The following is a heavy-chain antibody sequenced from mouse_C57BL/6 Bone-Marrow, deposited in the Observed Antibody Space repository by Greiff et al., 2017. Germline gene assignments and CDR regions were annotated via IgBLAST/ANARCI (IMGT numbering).Heavy chain of an antibody. D-gene: IGHD2-1*01. J-gene: IGHJ3*01. CDR1: GFTFSSYT. V-gene: IGHV5-9*01. CDR3: ARHGNYPFAY. Sequence: EVKVVESGGGLVKPGGSLKLSCAASGFTFSSYTMSWVRQTPEKRLEWVATISGGGGNTYYPDSVKGRFTISRDNAKNTLYLKMSSLRSEDTALYYCARHGNYPFAYWGQGTLVTVSA. CDR2: ISGGGGNT.